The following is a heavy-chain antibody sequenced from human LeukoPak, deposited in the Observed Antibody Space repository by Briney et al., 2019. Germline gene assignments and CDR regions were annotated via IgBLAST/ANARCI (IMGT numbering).Heavy chain of an antibody. V-gene: IGHV4-59*03. CDR2: IYYSGRT. CDR1: GASISNYY. D-gene: IGHD6-13*01. CDR3: AKGSSSWLLRYYFDY. Sequence: SETLSLTCTVSGASISNYYWSWIRQPPGEGLEWIGYIYYSGRTNYNPSLKSRVNISVDSSKNQFSLNLSSVTAADTAVYGCAKGSSSWLLRYYFDYWGQGTLVTVSS. J-gene: IGHJ4*02.